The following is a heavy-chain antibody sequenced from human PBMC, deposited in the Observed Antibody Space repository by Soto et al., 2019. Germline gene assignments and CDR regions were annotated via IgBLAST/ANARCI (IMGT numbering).Heavy chain of an antibody. CDR2: ISFDGNNK. J-gene: IGHJ6*02. CDR3: AKSLRGYSYGYRDYYGMDV. V-gene: IGHV3-30*18. D-gene: IGHD5-18*01. Sequence: VGSLRLSCAASGFTFSSYGMHWVRQAPGKGLEWVALISFDGNNKYYADSVKGRFTISRDNSKNTLYLQMNSLRAEDTAVYHCAKSLRGYSYGYRDYYGMDVWGQGTTVTVSS. CDR1: GFTFSSYG.